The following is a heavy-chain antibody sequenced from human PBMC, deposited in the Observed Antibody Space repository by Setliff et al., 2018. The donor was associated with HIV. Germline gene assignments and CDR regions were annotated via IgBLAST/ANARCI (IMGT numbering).Heavy chain of an antibody. D-gene: IGHD3-9*01. J-gene: IGHJ4*02. Sequence: SETLSLTCTVSGASISSSGYYWGWIRQPPGKGLEWIGSIYYSGSTYYNPSLKSRVTISVDTSKNKFSLRLSSVTAADTAVYYCARDPGGLRYFDWLLSHFDYWGQGTLVTVSS. CDR3: ARDPGGLRYFDWLLSHFDY. CDR1: GASISSSGYY. V-gene: IGHV4-39*07. CDR2: IYYSGST.